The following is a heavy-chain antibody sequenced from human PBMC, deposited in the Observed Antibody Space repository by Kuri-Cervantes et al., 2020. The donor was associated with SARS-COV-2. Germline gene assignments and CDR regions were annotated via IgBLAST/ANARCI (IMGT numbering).Heavy chain of an antibody. CDR1: GGTFSSYA. Sequence: PSVKVSCKASGGTFSSYAISWVRQAPGQGLEWMGGIIPIFGTANYAQKFQGRVTITADKSTSTAYMELSSLRSEDTAVYYCARDLYYYDSSGPEGYYYYGMDVWGQGTTVTVSS. CDR3: ARDLYYYDSSGPEGYYYYGMDV. CDR2: IIPIFGTA. J-gene: IGHJ6*02. D-gene: IGHD3-22*01. V-gene: IGHV1-69*06.